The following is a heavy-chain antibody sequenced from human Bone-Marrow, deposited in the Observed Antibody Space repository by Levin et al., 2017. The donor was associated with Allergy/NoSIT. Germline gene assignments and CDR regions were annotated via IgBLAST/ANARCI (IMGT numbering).Heavy chain of an antibody. CDR3: AKDLADGGSYSFDY. J-gene: IGHJ4*02. D-gene: IGHD1-26*01. CDR2: LTGSGGTT. Sequence: QPGESLKISCAASGFTFSSYAMSWVRQAPGKGLEWVSTLTGSGGTTYYADSVKGRFTISRDNFKNTLYLQMNSLRAEDTAVYFCAKDLADGGSYSFDYWGQGTLVTVSS. CDR1: GFTFSSYA. V-gene: IGHV3-23*01.